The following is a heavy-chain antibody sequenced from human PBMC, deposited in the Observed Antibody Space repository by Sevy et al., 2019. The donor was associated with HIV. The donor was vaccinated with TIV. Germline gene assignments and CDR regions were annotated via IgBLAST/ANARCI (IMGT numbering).Heavy chain of an antibody. CDR3: ASEEGGSWYNWFDP. D-gene: IGHD6-13*01. J-gene: IGHJ5*02. CDR2: IIPIFGTA. CDR1: GGTLSSYG. V-gene: IGHV1-69*13. Sequence: ASVKVSCKACGGTLSSYGISWVRQAPGQGLEWMGRIIPIFGTANYAQKFQGRVTITADESTSTAYMELSSLRSEDTAVYYCASEEGGSWYNWFDPWGQGTLVTVSS.